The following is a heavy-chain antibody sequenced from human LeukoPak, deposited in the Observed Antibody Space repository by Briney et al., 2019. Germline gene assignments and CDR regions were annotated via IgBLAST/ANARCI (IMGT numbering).Heavy chain of an antibody. D-gene: IGHD6-19*01. J-gene: IGHJ4*02. Sequence: PGGSLRLSCAASGFTFDDYAMHWVRQAPGKGLEWVSGISRNSGSIGYADSVKGRFTISRDNAKNSLYLQMNSLRAEDTALYYCAKDRGIAVAGTADYWGQGTLVTVSS. CDR1: GFTFDDYA. V-gene: IGHV3-9*01. CDR3: AKDRGIAVAGTADY. CDR2: ISRNSGSI.